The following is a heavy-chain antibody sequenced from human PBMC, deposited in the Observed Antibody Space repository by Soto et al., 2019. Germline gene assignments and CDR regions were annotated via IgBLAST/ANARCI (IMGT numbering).Heavy chain of an antibody. CDR2: ISYDGSNK. CDR3: ANSSGYDHLAY. D-gene: IGHD5-12*01. J-gene: IGHJ4*02. Sequence: QVQMVESGGGVVQPGRSLRLSCAASGFTFSNYAMYWVRQAPGKGLEWVTGISYDGSNKYYADSVKGRFTISRDNSKNTLYLQMNSLRAEDTAVYYCANSSGYDHLAYWGQGTLVTVSS. CDR1: GFTFSNYA. V-gene: IGHV3-30*18.